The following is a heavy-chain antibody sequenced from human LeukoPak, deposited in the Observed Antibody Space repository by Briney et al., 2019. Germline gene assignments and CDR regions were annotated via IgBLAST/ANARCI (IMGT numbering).Heavy chain of an antibody. V-gene: IGHV3-7*01. CDR1: GFTFSSYW. CDR2: IKQDGSEK. Sequence: PGGSLRLSCAASGFTFSSYWMSWVRQAPGKGLEWVADIKQDGSEKYYVDSVKGRFTISRDNAKNSLYLQMNSLRAEDTAVYYCARDENGGGYYDSTQDAFDIWGQGTMVTVSS. D-gene: IGHD3-22*01. CDR3: ARDENGGGYYDSTQDAFDI. J-gene: IGHJ3*02.